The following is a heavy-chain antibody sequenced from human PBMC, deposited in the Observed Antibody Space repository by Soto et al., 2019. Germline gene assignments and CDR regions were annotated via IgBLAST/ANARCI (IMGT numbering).Heavy chain of an antibody. CDR1: GGTFSSYA. CDR2: INPNSGGT. J-gene: IGHJ5*02. CDR3: ARGNSIAVVPAATNWFDP. V-gene: IGHV1-2*04. D-gene: IGHD2-2*01. Sequence: ASVKVSCKASGGTFSSYAISWVRQAPGQGLEWMGWINPNSGGTNYAQKFQGWVTMTRDTSISTAYMELSRLRSDDTAVYYCARGNSIAVVPAATNWFDPWGQGTLVTVSS.